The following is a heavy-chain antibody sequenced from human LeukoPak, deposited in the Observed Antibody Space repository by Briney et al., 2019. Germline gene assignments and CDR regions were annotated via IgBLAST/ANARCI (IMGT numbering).Heavy chain of an antibody. Sequence: GGSLRLSCAASGFNFSIYSMYWIRQAPGKGLEWVSSINSRSNQIYYADSVKGRFTISRDNSKNTLYLQMNSLRAEDTAVYYCAKDRSGWPSRPADYWGQGTLVTVSS. CDR1: GFNFSIYS. J-gene: IGHJ4*02. D-gene: IGHD6-19*01. V-gene: IGHV3-21*01. CDR2: INSRSNQI. CDR3: AKDRSGWPSRPADY.